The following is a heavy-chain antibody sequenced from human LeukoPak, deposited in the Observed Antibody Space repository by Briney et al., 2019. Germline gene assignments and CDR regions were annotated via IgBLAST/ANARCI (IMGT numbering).Heavy chain of an antibody. CDR1: GYTFTGSY. D-gene: IGHD6-13*01. CDR3: AREHIAAADTDADY. Sequence: ASVKVSCKASGYTFTGSYMHWVRQAPGQGPEWMGWINPNSGGTNYAQKFQGRVTMTRDTSISTAYMELSRLRSDDTAVYYCAREHIAAADTDADYWGQGTLVTVSS. J-gene: IGHJ4*02. V-gene: IGHV1-2*02. CDR2: INPNSGGT.